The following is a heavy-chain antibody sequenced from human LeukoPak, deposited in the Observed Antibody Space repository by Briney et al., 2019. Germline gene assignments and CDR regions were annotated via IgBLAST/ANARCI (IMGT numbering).Heavy chain of an antibody. D-gene: IGHD3-10*01. V-gene: IGHV3-30*02. Sequence: GGSLRLSCAASGFTFSGYGMHWVRQAPGKGLEWVAFIRYDGSDTYYADSMKGRFSISRDNSKNTLYVQMSRLRAEDTAVYYCAKDSWFSSKFLYFNLWGRGTLVTVSS. CDR2: IRYDGSDT. J-gene: IGHJ2*01. CDR1: GFTFSGYG. CDR3: AKDSWFSSKFLYFNL.